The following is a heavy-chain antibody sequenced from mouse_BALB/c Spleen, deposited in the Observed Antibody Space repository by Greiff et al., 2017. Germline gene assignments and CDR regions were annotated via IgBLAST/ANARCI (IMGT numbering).Heavy chain of an antibody. V-gene: IGHV5-4*02. CDR1: GFTFSDYY. CDR2: ISDGGSYT. D-gene: IGHD2-4*01. CDR3: ARGMGLRRGYAMDY. J-gene: IGHJ4*01. Sequence: EVQLQESGGGLVKPGGSLKLSCAASGFTFSDYYMYWVRQTPEKRLEWVATISDGGSYTYYPDSVKGRFTISRDNAKNNLYLQMSSLKSEDTAMYYCARGMGLRRGYAMDYWGQGTSVTVSS.